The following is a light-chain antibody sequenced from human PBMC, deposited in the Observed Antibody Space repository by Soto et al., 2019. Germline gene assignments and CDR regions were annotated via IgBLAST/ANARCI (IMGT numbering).Light chain of an antibody. CDR2: GAS. J-gene: IGKJ2*01. Sequence: EIVLTQSPGTLSLSPGERATLSCRASQSVSSSYLAWYQQKPGQAPRLLIYGASSRATGIPDRFSGSGSGTDFTLTISRLELEAIAVYYCQQYGYSLTFGQGTKLEIK. CDR1: QSVSSSY. CDR3: QQYGYSLT. V-gene: IGKV3-20*01.